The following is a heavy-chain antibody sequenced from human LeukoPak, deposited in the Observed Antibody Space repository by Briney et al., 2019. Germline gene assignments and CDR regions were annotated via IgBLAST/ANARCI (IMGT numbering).Heavy chain of an antibody. Sequence: AAVKVSCKASGYTFTAYSTHWVRQAPGQGREWMGWITPNHGGTNYAQTLQGRVPMTRDPSITTAYMALSRLRSDDTAVYYCAGDLDYYGSGSFFHLWGQGPMVTVSS. D-gene: IGHD3-10*01. J-gene: IGHJ3*01. V-gene: IGHV1-2*02. CDR3: AGDLDYYGSGSFFHL. CDR2: ITPNHGGT. CDR1: GYTFTAYS.